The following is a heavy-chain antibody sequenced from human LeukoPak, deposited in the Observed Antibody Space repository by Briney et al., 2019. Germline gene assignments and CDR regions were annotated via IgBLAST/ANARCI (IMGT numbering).Heavy chain of an antibody. CDR3: VRRYCSGGSCYGAFDY. CDR1: GFSFSSYW. J-gene: IGHJ4*02. V-gene: IGHV3-74*01. CDR2: INSDGSST. Sequence: PGGALRLSCAPSGFSFSSYWIHWVRHVPGKGLVWVSRINSDGSSTTYADSVKGRFTISRDNAKNKLYLQMNSLRDEDTAVYYCVRRYCSGGSCYGAFDYWGQGTLVTVSS. D-gene: IGHD2-15*01.